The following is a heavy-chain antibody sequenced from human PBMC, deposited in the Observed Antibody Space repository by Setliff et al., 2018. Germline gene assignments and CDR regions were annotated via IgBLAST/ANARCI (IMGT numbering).Heavy chain of an antibody. Sequence: SETLSLTCTVSGDSISSISYYWGWIRQPPGKGLGWIGTVYDSGTTYYNPSLKSRVTIFVDTSKNQFSLNLNSVTAADTGVYYCASCRYQVPYDYWGQGILVTVSS. V-gene: IGHV4-39*01. CDR3: ASCRYQVPYDY. D-gene: IGHD2-2*01. CDR1: GDSISSISYY. CDR2: VYDSGTT. J-gene: IGHJ4*02.